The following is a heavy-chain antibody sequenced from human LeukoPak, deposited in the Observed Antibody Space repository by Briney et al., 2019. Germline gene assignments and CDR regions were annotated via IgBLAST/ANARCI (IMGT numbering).Heavy chain of an antibody. CDR3: ASGSSGYSDAFDI. CDR1: GGSISSYY. V-gene: IGHV4-59*08. J-gene: IGHJ3*02. Sequence: SESLSLTCSVSGGSISSYYWSWIRQPPGKGLEWVGYIYYSGSTNYNPSLKSRVTKSVDTSKNQFSLKLSSVTAAETAVYYCASGSSGYSDAFDIWGQGTMVTVSS. CDR2: IYYSGST. D-gene: IGHD3-22*01.